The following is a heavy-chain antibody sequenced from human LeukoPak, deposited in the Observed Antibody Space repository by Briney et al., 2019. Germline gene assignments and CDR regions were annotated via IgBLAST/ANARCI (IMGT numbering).Heavy chain of an antibody. CDR2: INPSGGST. J-gene: IGHJ3*02. Sequence: ASVKVSCKASGYTFTSYYMHWVRQAPGQGLEWMGIINPSGGSTSYAQKFQGRVTMTRDTSTSTVYMELSSLRSEDTAVYYCASTFGWGDAFDIWGRGTMVTVSS. D-gene: IGHD3-10*01. V-gene: IGHV1-46*01. CDR1: GYTFTSYY. CDR3: ASTFGWGDAFDI.